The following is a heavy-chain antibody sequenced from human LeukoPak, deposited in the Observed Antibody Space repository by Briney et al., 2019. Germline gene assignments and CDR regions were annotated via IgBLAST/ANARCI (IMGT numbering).Heavy chain of an antibody. D-gene: IGHD1-26*01. V-gene: IGHV3-33*03. CDR1: GFTFSRYG. J-gene: IGHJ4*02. Sequence: GGSLRLSCAASGFTFSRYGMHWVRQAPGKGLEWVAVIWYDGSNEYYADSVKGRFTIYRDNSKNTLYLQMSSLKGEDTAVYYCAGPLVGAALDYWGQGTLVTVSS. CDR2: IWYDGSNE. CDR3: AGPLVGAALDY.